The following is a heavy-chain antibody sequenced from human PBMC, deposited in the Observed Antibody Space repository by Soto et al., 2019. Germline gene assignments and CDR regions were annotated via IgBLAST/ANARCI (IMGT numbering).Heavy chain of an antibody. CDR1: GFTFSSYG. J-gene: IGHJ4*02. V-gene: IGHV3-30*03. CDR3: ATTGPY. Sequence: PGGSLTLSCAASGFTFSSYGMHWVRQAPGKGLEWVAVISYDGSNKYYADSVKGRFTISRDNSKNTVSLQMNSLRDEDSAAYYCATTGPYWGQGTLVTVSS. CDR2: ISYDGSNK.